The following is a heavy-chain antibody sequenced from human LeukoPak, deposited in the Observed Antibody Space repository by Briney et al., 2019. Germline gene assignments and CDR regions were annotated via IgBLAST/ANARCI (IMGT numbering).Heavy chain of an antibody. CDR3: ARTTEGGYSYGYFYYYYMDV. Sequence: SETLSLTCAVYGGSFSGYYWSWIRQPPGKGLEWIGYIFYSGSTNYNPSLKSRVTISVDTSKNQFSLKLSSVTAADTAVYYCARTTEGGYSYGYFYYYYMDVWGKGTTVTISS. CDR1: GGSFSGYY. J-gene: IGHJ6*03. CDR2: IFYSGST. D-gene: IGHD5-18*01. V-gene: IGHV4-59*01.